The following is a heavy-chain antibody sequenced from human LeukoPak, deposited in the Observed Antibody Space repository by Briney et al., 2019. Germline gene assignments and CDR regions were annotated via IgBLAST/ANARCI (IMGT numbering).Heavy chain of an antibody. V-gene: IGHV4-59*01. CDR1: GGFISSYY. CDR3: ARGLRSRDGYNYDYFDD. CDR2: IYYSGST. D-gene: IGHD5-24*01. Sequence: SETLSLTCTVSGGFISSYYWSWIRQPPGKGLEWIGNIYYSGSTNYNPSLKSRVTISVDTSKNQFSLKLSSVTAADTAVYYCARGLRSRDGYNYDYFDDWGQGTLVTVSS. J-gene: IGHJ4*02.